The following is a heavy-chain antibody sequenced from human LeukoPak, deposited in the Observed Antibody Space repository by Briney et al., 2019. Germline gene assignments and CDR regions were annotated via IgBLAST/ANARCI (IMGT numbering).Heavy chain of an antibody. CDR1: GDSISTYY. CDR3: ALSRLPYYYGSGSDDY. D-gene: IGHD3-10*01. V-gene: IGHV4-59*01. Sequence: SETLSLTCTVSGDSISTYYWSWIRQPPGKGLEWIGYIYYSGSTNYNPSLKSRVTISVDTSKNQFSLKLSSVTAADTAVYYCALSRLPYYYGSGSDDYWGQGTLVTVSS. CDR2: IYYSGST. J-gene: IGHJ4*02.